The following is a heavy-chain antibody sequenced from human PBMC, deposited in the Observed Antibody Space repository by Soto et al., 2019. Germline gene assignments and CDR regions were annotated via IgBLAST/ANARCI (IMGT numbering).Heavy chain of an antibody. J-gene: IGHJ3*02. CDR1: GFTVSSNY. CDR2: IYSGGST. V-gene: IGHV3-66*01. Sequence: PGGCLRLSCAASGFTVSSNYMSWFRQAPGKGLEWVSVIYSGGSTYYADSVKGRFTISRDNSKNTLYLQMNSLRAEDTAVYYCARSRSRYDYIWGTRRGAFAIWGKGTMVPVSS. CDR3: ARSRSRYDYIWGTRRGAFAI. D-gene: IGHD3-16*01.